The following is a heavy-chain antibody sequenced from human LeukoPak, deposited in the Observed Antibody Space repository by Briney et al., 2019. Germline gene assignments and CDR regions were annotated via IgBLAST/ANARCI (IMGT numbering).Heavy chain of an antibody. CDR1: GFTFSSYG. V-gene: IGHV3-30*18. CDR2: ISDNGSNK. CDR3: AKDNRRYSCDY. Sequence: PGRSLRLSCAASGFTFSSYGMHWVRQDPGKGLEWVAVISDNGSNKYYADSVKGRFTISRDSSKNTMYLQMNSLRVEDTAVYYCAKDNRRYSCDYWGQGTLVTVSS. J-gene: IGHJ4*02. D-gene: IGHD5-18*01.